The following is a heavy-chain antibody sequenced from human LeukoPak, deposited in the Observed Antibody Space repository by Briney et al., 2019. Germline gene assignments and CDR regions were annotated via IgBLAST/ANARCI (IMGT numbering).Heavy chain of an antibody. CDR1: GYTFTGFY. CDR2: INPNSGGT. J-gene: IGHJ2*01. CDR3: ARPLTTSGWYFYL. V-gene: IGHV1-2*02. D-gene: IGHD1-14*01. Sequence: ASVKVSCKASGYTFTGFYIHWVRQAPGQGLEWMGWINPNSGGTNYAQKFQDRVTMTRDTSISTAYMELSSLRSDDTAIYYCARPLTTSGWYFYLWGRGTLVTVSS.